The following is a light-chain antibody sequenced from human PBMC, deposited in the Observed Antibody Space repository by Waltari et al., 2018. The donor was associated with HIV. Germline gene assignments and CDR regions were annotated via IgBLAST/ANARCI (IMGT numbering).Light chain of an antibody. J-gene: IGLJ1*01. CDR2: TNN. Sequence: QSVLTQPPSASGTPGQRVTISCSGSSSNIGNNTVNWYQQLPGTAPKLLIYTNNQRPSGVPDRFSGSKSGTSASLAISGLQSEDEADYYCAAWDDSLNGNVFGPGTKVTVL. V-gene: IGLV1-44*01. CDR1: SSNIGNNT. CDR3: AAWDDSLNGNV.